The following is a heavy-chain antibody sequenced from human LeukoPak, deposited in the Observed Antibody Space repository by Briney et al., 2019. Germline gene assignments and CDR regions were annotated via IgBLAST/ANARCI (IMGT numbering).Heavy chain of an antibody. CDR2: INHSGST. J-gene: IGHJ4*02. CDR3: ARAGYGSGSYYNGADY. Sequence: SETLSLTCAVYGGSFSGYYWSWIRQPPGKGLEWIGEINHSGSTNYNPSLKSRVTISVDTSKNQFSLKLSSVTAADTAVYYCARAGYGSGSYYNGADYWGQGTLVTVSS. V-gene: IGHV4-34*01. D-gene: IGHD3-10*01. CDR1: GGSFSGYY.